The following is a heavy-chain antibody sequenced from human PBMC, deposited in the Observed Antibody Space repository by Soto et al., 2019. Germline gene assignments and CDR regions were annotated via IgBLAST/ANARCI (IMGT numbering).Heavy chain of an antibody. Sequence: SVKVSCKASGGTFSSYAISWVRQAPGQGLEWMGGIIPIFGTANYAQKFQGGVTITADESTSTAYMELSSLRSEDTAVYYCARAGGYSYGQRGFDYWGQGTMVTVYS. J-gene: IGHJ4*02. CDR2: IIPIFGTA. CDR1: GGTFSSYA. CDR3: ARAGGYSYGQRGFDY. D-gene: IGHD5-18*01. V-gene: IGHV1-69*13.